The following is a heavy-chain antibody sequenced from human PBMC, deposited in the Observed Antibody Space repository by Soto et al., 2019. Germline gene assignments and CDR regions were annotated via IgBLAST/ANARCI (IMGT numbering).Heavy chain of an antibody. D-gene: IGHD6-13*01. Sequence: PSWSLDLTCAVSGGSISSYYWSWIRQPPGKGLEWIGYIYYSGSTNYNPSLKSRVTISVDTSKNQFSLKLSSVTAADTAVYYCARSFLTAAVLFDYWGQGTLVTVSS. V-gene: IGHV4-59*01. CDR3: ARSFLTAAVLFDY. CDR1: GGSISSYY. J-gene: IGHJ4*02. CDR2: IYYSGST.